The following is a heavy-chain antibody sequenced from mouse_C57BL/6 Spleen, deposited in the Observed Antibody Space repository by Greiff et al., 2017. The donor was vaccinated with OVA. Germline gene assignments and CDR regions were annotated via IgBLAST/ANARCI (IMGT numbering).Heavy chain of an antibody. CDR1: GYTFTSYW. V-gene: IGHV1-53*01. J-gene: IGHJ1*03. CDR2: INPSNGGT. D-gene: IGHD1-1*01. Sequence: QVQLKESGTELVKPGASVKLSCKASGYTFTSYWMHWVKQRPGQGLEWIGNINPSNGGTNYNEKFKSKATLTVDKSSSTAYMQLSSLTSEDSAVYYCARPTVVARYWYFDVWGTGTTVTVSS. CDR3: ARPTVVARYWYFDV.